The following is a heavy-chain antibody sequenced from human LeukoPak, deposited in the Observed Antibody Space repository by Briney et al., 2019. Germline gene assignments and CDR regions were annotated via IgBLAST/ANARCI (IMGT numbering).Heavy chain of an antibody. CDR2: IYYSGST. J-gene: IGHJ4*02. CDR1: GGSISSSSYY. V-gene: IGHV4-39*01. CDR3: ARPFLGLLSLFDY. D-gene: IGHD2-21*02. Sequence: SETLSLTCTVSGGSISSSSYYWGWIRQPPGKGLEWIGSIYYSGSTYGNPSLKRRITISVDTSKNQFSLKLSSVTAADTAVYYCARPFLGLLSLFDYWGQGTLVTVSS.